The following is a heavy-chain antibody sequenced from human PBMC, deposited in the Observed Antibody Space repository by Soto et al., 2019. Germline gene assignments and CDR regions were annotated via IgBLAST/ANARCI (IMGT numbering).Heavy chain of an antibody. Sequence: QMQLMQSGGGVVQAGTSLRLSCVASGFTFSSYGFHWVRQRPGKGLEWVAVISNDGQNEYYRESVKGRFSVSRERAGGVYLQMNSLRVEDTAVYYCAKEGPGGGRHFYYGMDVWGQGTTVTVSS. CDR1: GFTFSSYG. V-gene: IGHV3-30*18. CDR3: AKEGPGGGRHFYYGMDV. J-gene: IGHJ6*02. CDR2: ISNDGQNE. D-gene: IGHD1-26*01.